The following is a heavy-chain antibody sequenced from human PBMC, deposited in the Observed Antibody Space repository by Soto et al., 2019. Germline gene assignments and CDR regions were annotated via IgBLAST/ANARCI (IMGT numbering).Heavy chain of an antibody. Sequence: SETLSLTCAVSGGSISSGDYYWSWIRQPPGKGLEWIGYIYYSGSTYYNPSLKSRVTISVDTSKNQFSLKLSSVTAADTAVYYCASVSGYYDSSGYYLGHFDYWGQGTLVTVS. CDR1: GGSISSGDYY. CDR3: ASVSGYYDSSGYYLGHFDY. D-gene: IGHD3-22*01. J-gene: IGHJ4*02. V-gene: IGHV4-30-4*01. CDR2: IYYSGST.